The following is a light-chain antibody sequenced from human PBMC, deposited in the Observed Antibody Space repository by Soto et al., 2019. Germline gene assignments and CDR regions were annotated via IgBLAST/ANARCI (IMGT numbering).Light chain of an antibody. J-gene: IGKJ1*01. CDR1: QSISSY. CDR2: AAS. CDR3: QQSYSPVWT. Sequence: DIQMTQSPSSLSVSVGDRVTITCRASQSISSYLNWYQQKPGKAPRVLIFAASSLQSGVPARFSGSGSGTDFTLTISSLQPEDFATYYCQQSYSPVWTFGQGTKVEIK. V-gene: IGKV1-39*01.